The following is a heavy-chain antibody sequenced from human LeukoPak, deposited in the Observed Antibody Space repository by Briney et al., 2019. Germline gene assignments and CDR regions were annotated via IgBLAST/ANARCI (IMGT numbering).Heavy chain of an antibody. D-gene: IGHD3-3*01. V-gene: IGHV1-2*04. CDR3: ARSYDFWSGSAEQDYYHYGMDV. CDR2: INPNSGGT. J-gene: IGHJ6*02. CDR1: GYTFTGHH. Sequence: ASVKVSCKGSGYTFTGHHMHWVRQVPGQGLEWMGWINPNSGGTNYAQKFQAWVTMTRDTSISTAYMELRRLRSDDTAVYYCARSYDFWSGSAEQDYYHYGMDVWGQGTTVTVSS.